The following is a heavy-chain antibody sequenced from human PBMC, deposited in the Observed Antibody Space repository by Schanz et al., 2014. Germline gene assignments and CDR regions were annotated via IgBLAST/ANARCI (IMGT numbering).Heavy chain of an antibody. J-gene: IGHJ4*02. CDR1: GFTFSSHS. V-gene: IGHV3-48*02. Sequence: EVRLVESGGGLVQPGGSLRLSCTSSGFTFSSHSMNWVRQAPGQGLEWISYISSNSKTIYYADSVKGRFTISRDNARNSLYLQMNSLRDEDTAVYYCARRYYDTLTGALIDFWGQGTLVTVSA. CDR3: ARRYYDTLTGALIDF. D-gene: IGHD3-9*01. CDR2: ISSNSKTI.